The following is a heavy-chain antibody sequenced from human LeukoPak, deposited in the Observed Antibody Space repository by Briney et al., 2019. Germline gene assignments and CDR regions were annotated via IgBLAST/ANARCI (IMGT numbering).Heavy chain of an antibody. D-gene: IGHD6-13*01. Sequence: GGSLRLSCAASRFTFTTYSMNWVRQAPGKGLEWVSSISTSSSYIYYADSMKGRFTISRDNAKNSLYLQMNSLRAEDTAVYYCARDDSSSWYIDYWGQGTLVTVSS. V-gene: IGHV3-21*01. J-gene: IGHJ4*02. CDR3: ARDDSSSWYIDY. CDR2: ISTSSSYI. CDR1: RFTFTTYS.